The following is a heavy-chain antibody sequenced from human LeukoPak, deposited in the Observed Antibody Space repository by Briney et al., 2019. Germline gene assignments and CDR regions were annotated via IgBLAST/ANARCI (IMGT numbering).Heavy chain of an antibody. Sequence: ASVKVSCKASGGSLSNYAISWVRQAPGQGLEWMGGIIPIFGTTNYAQKFQGRVTITADKSTNTAYMELSSLRSEDTAVYYCARDRAINFEYSSYYMDVWGKGTTVTISS. CDR1: GGSLSNYA. CDR3: ARDRAINFEYSSYYMDV. J-gene: IGHJ6*03. CDR2: IIPIFGTT. V-gene: IGHV1-69*06. D-gene: IGHD6-6*01.